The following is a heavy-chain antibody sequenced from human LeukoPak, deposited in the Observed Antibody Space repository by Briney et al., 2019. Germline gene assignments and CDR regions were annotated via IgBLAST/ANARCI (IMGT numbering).Heavy chain of an antibody. CDR2: ISGSGDST. V-gene: IGHV3-23*01. J-gene: IGHJ3*02. CDR3: TKGVVLTIFGMAWHAFDI. D-gene: IGHD3-3*01. Sequence: EGSLRLSCAASGFTFRSFAVSWVRQAPGKGLEWVSVISGSGDSTYCADSVKGRFTISRDNSKNTLYLQMNSLRAEDTAIYYCTKGVVLTIFGMAWHAFDIWGQGTMVTVS. CDR1: GFTFRSFA.